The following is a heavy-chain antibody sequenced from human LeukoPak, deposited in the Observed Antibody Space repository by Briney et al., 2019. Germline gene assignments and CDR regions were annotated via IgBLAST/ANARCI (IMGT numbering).Heavy chain of an antibody. CDR3: ASKGYCSSTSCYWRGWFDP. CDR1: GFTFSDYY. D-gene: IGHD2-2*01. V-gene: IGHV3-11*04. Sequence: LRLSCAASGFTFSDYYMSWIRQAXGXXLEWVSYISSSGSTIYYADSVKGRFTISRDNAKNSLYLQMNSLRAEDTAVYYCASKGYCSSTSCYWRGWFDPWGQGTLVTVSS. CDR2: ISSSGSTI. J-gene: IGHJ5*02.